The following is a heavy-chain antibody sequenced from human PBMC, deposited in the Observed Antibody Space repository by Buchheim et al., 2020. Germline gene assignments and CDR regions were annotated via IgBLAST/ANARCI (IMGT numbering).Heavy chain of an antibody. CDR2: INPNTGGT. D-gene: IGHD4/OR15-4a*01. Sequence: QVQLVQSGAEVQKPGASVKVSCKASGYTFTGYYIHWLRQAPGQGLEWMGWINPNTGGTNYAQRFQGRVTMTRDTSIRTAYMELSRLTSDDTAVYYCAGGLYTNDDGGLDYGMDVWGQGTT. V-gene: IGHV1-2*02. CDR3: AGGLYTNDDGGLDYGMDV. CDR1: GYTFTGYY. J-gene: IGHJ6*02.